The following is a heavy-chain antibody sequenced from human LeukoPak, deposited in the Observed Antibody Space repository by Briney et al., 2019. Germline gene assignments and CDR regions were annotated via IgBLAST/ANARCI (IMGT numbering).Heavy chain of an antibody. J-gene: IGHJ4*02. CDR2: IYTSGST. Sequence: SETLSLTCTVSGGSISSYYWSWIRQPAGKGLEWIGRIYTSGSTNYNPSLKSRVTMSVDTSKNQFSLKLSSVTAADTAMYYCAGGYYGAPNRLYDYWGQGTLVTVSS. D-gene: IGHD4-17*01. CDR1: GGSISSYY. CDR3: AGGYYGAPNRLYDY. V-gene: IGHV4-4*07.